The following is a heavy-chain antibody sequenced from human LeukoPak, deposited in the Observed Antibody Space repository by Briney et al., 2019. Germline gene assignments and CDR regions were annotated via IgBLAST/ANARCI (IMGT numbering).Heavy chain of an antibody. CDR3: ARDRSVDPDYNWFDP. CDR2: IWYDGSNK. J-gene: IGHJ5*02. CDR1: GFTFSSYG. V-gene: IGHV3-33*01. Sequence: LGGSLRLSCAASGFTFSSYGMHWVGQAPGKGREWVAVIWYDGSNKYYADSVKGRFTISRDNSKNTLYLQMNSLRAEDTAVYYCARDRSVDPDYNWFDPWGQGTLVTVSS. D-gene: IGHD6-19*01.